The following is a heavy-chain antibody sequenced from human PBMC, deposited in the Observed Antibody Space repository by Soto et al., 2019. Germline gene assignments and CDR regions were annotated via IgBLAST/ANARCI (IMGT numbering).Heavy chain of an antibody. CDR3: ARVIASAADFDY. Sequence: QVQLVQSGAEVKKPGASVKVSCKASGYTFTSYGLSWVRQAPGQGLEWMGWISAYNRNTNYAQKLQGRVTMTTDTSPSTAYMDLRSLRSDDTAVFYCARVIASAADFDYWGQGTLVTVSS. J-gene: IGHJ4*02. D-gene: IGHD6-13*01. CDR2: ISAYNRNT. CDR1: GYTFTSYG. V-gene: IGHV1-18*01.